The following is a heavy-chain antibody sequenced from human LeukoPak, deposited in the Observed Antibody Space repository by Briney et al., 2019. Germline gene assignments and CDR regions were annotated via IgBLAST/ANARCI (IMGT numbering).Heavy chain of an antibody. CDR1: VGSISISSYY. V-gene: IGHV4-39*01. CDR2: IYYSGST. Sequence: PSETQSLTCTVSVGSISISSYYWGWIRQPPGKGLEWIGRIYYSGSTYYNPSLKSRVTISVATSKNQFSQKLSYVTAADTAVYYCARGPTSYYDFWSGSPNAFDIWGQGTMVTVSS. J-gene: IGHJ3*02. CDR3: ARGPTSYYDFWSGSPNAFDI. D-gene: IGHD3-3*01.